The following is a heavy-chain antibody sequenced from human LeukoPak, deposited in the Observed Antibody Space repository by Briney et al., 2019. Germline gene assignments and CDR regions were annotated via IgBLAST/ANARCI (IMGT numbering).Heavy chain of an antibody. Sequence: GGSLRLSCAASGFTFSSYSMNWVRQAPGKGLEWVSSISSSSSYIYYADSVKGRFTISRDNAKNSLYLQMNSLRAEDTAVYYCAREWLYYYDSSGYYYGSEYFQHWGHGTLVTVSS. J-gene: IGHJ1*01. CDR2: ISSSSSYI. CDR1: GFTFSSYS. V-gene: IGHV3-21*01. D-gene: IGHD3-22*01. CDR3: AREWLYYYDSSGYYYGSEYFQH.